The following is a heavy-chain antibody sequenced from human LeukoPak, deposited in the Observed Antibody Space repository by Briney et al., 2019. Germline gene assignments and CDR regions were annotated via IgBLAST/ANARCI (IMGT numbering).Heavy chain of an antibody. J-gene: IGHJ5*02. CDR3: ARGRILRWPTGDWFDP. V-gene: IGHV4-34*01. D-gene: IGHD4-23*01. Sequence: SETLSLTCTVSGGPISSYYWSWIRQPPGKGLEWIGEINHSGSTNYNPSLKSRVTISVDTSKNQFSLKLSSVTAADTAVYYCARGRILRWPTGDWFDPWGQGTLVTVSS. CDR2: INHSGST. CDR1: GGPISSYY.